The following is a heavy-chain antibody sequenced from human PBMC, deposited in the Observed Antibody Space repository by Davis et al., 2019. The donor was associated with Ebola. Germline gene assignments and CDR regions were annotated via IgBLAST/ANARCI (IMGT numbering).Heavy chain of an antibody. V-gene: IGHV3-23*05. CDR1: GFSISTYT. D-gene: IGHD1-1*01. CDR3: ARWKIGHEYIDY. Sequence: GGSLRLSCAASGFSISTYTMCWVRQAPGQGLEWVSGIYQTGKTFYYADSVRGRFTVSRDDSENTLDLQINILRLEDTAIYYCARWKIGHEYIDYWGQGLLVTVSS. CDR2: IYQTGKTF. J-gene: IGHJ4*02.